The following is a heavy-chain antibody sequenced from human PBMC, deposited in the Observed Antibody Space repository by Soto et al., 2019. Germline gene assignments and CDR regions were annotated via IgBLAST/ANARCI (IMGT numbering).Heavy chain of an antibody. D-gene: IGHD3-10*01. CDR1: GYTFSNYD. CDR2: VNPNNGDT. V-gene: IGHV1-8*01. J-gene: IGHJ4*02. CDR3: AKVSRKGSAIDFDY. Sequence: QVQLVQSGAELKKPGASVKVSCKASGYTFSNYDMNWVRQATGQGPEWIGWVNPNNGDTGYAQKLQGRVTLTTDISTTTAYMELTRLRSEDTAIYYCAKVSRKGSAIDFDYWGQGTLITVSS.